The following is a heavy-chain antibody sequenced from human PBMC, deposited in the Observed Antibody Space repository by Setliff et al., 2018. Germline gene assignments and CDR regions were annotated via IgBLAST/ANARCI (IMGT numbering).Heavy chain of an antibody. CDR1: GGSFSSFY. J-gene: IGHJ4*02. CDR3: AKFGPLDLTGDWAFDN. CDR2: INHSGTT. V-gene: IGHV4-34*01. Sequence: PSETLSLTCAVYGGSFSSFYWSWIRQPPGKGLEWTGEINHSGTTTYNPYPKSRVTISVDTSRKQFPLRLTSVTAADTAVYYCAKFGPLDLTGDWAFDNWGQGTLVTVSS. D-gene: IGHD7-27*01.